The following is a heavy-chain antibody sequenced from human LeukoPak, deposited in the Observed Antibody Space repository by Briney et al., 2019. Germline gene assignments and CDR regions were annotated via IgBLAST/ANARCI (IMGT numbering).Heavy chain of an antibody. Sequence: GGSLRLSCAASGFTFSHYGMHWVRQAPGKGLEWVSVIYSGGSTYYADSVKGRFTISRDNSKNTLYLQMNSLRAEDTAVYYCARVRGRQFDYWGQGTPVTVSS. CDR1: GFTFSHYG. D-gene: IGHD3-10*01. J-gene: IGHJ4*02. CDR3: ARVRGRQFDY. V-gene: IGHV3-53*01. CDR2: IYSGGST.